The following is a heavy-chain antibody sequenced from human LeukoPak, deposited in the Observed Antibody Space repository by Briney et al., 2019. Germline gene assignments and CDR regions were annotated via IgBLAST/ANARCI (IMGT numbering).Heavy chain of an antibody. Sequence: PSETLSLTCTVFGGSISSSSYYWGWIRQPPGKGLEWIGSIYYSGSTYYNPSLRGRVTISVDTSKNQFSLKLSSVTAADTAVYYCASLGNSYSYGSAYYYYYMDVWGKGTTVTVSS. CDR1: GGSISSSSYY. J-gene: IGHJ6*03. CDR3: ASLGNSYSYGSAYYYYYMDV. V-gene: IGHV4-39*01. CDR2: IYYSGST. D-gene: IGHD5-18*01.